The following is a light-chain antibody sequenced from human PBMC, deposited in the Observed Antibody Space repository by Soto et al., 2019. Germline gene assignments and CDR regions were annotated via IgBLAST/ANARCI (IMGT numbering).Light chain of an antibody. CDR1: SSNIGNNY. Sequence: QSVLTQSPSVSAAPGQKVTISCSGSSSNIGNNYVSWYQQLPGTAPKLLIYDNNKRPSGIPDRFSGSKSGTSGTLDITGLQTGDEADYYCSSYAGSNNFVFGTGTKLTVL. V-gene: IGLV1-51*01. CDR2: DNN. CDR3: SSYAGSNNFV. J-gene: IGLJ1*01.